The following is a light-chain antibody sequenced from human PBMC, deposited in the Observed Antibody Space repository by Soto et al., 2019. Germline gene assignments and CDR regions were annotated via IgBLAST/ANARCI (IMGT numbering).Light chain of an antibody. CDR2: KAS. CDR1: QNINRW. CDR3: QQYSTSPYT. J-gene: IGKJ2*01. V-gene: IGKV1-5*03. Sequence: DLQMTQSPSTLSASVGDRVTITCRASQNINRWLAWYQQKPGKAPKLLIKKASTLQTGVPSRFSGSGSGTDFTLTISSLQPGDFATYFCQQYSTSPYTFGQGTKVDIK.